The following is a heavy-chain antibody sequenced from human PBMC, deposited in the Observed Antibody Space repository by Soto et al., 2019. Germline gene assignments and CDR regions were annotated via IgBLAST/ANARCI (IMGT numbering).Heavy chain of an antibody. D-gene: IGHD6-19*01. CDR1: GYIFTNYY. CDR3: AREPPSTGLYDY. J-gene: IGHJ4*02. V-gene: IGHV1-46*01. Sequence: QVQLVQSGTEVKKPGASVTVSCKAFGYIFTNYYMHWVRQAPGQGLEWMGVINPSVDGTSYAQKFQGRVTVTRDTSTSTYYLELSSLRSDDTAVYYCAREPPSTGLYDYWGQGALVTVSS. CDR2: INPSVDGT.